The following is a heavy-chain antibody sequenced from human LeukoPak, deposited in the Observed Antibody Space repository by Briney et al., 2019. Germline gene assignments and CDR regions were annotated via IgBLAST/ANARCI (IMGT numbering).Heavy chain of an antibody. V-gene: IGHV4-38-2*02. CDR1: GYSIRSGYF. Sequence: SETLSLTCTVSGYSIRSGYFWGWIRQPPRKRVGWIGIVSCSGTIYYNPSLKRRITISQDTSKNQISLKVNYVTAEDTAAYYCTREQGGTTADYWGQGTLVTVSS. CDR3: TREQGGTTADY. D-gene: IGHD1-1*01. CDR2: VSCSGTI. J-gene: IGHJ4*02.